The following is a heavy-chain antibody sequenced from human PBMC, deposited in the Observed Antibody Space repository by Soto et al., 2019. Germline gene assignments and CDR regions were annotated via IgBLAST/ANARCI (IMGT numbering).Heavy chain of an antibody. J-gene: IGHJ3*02. CDR2: IYYSGST. V-gene: IGHV4-31*03. CDR3: ARDSGYNWNAPDAFDI. D-gene: IGHD1-20*01. Sequence: PSETLSLTCTVSGGSISSGGYYWSWIRQHPGKGLEWIGYIYYSGSTYYNPSLKSRVTISVDTSKNQFSLKLSSVTAADTAVYYCARDSGYNWNAPDAFDIWGQGTMVTV. CDR1: GGSISSGGYY.